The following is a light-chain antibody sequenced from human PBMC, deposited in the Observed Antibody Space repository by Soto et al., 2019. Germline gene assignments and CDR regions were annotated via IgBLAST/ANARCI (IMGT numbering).Light chain of an antibody. V-gene: IGLV2-14*01. Sequence: QSALTQPASVSGSPGQSITISCTGTSSDVGGYNYVSWYQQHPGKAPKLMIYEVNNRPSGVSNRFSGSNSGNTASLTISGLQAEDEADYYCSSYTSSSTVVFGGGTKLTVL. CDR3: SSYTSSSTVV. CDR2: EVN. J-gene: IGLJ2*01. CDR1: SSDVGGYNY.